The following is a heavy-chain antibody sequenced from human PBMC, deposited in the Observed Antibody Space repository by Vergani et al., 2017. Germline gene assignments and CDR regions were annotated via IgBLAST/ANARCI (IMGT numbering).Heavy chain of an antibody. CDR1: GSTVSGKY. CDR3: AREKYYGSGTYVEP. V-gene: IGHV3-66*02. J-gene: IGHJ5*02. CDR2: IYSGVET. Sequence: ELQLVESGGGLVQPGGSLRLSCAASGSTVSGKYMTWVRQAPGKGLEWVSHIYSGVETYYEGAVSSRLTISKDTSKNTLHLQINNLRVEETAVYYCAREKYYGSGTYVEPWGKGTLVTVSP. D-gene: IGHD3-10*01.